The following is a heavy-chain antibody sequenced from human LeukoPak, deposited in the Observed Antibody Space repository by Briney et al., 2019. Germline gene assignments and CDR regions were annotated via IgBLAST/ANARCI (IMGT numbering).Heavy chain of an antibody. CDR1: GFTFSDYY. Sequence: GGSLRLSCAASGFTFSDYYMSWIRQAPGKGLEWVSYISSSGSTVYYADSVKGRFTISRDNAKNSLYLQMNSLRAEDTAVYYCARERLDTYYYGSGSYQGAFDIWGQGTMVTVSS. V-gene: IGHV3-11*01. CDR3: ARERLDTYYYGSGSYQGAFDI. D-gene: IGHD3-10*01. J-gene: IGHJ3*02. CDR2: ISSSGSTV.